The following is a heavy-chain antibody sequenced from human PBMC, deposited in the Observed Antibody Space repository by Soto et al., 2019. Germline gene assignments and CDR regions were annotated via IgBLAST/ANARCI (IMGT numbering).Heavy chain of an antibody. V-gene: IGHV4-39*01. D-gene: IGHD4-17*01. CDR1: GGSISSSSYY. J-gene: IGHJ4*02. Sequence: TVSGGSISSSSYYWGWIRQPPGKGLEWIGSIYYSGSTYYNPSLKSRVTISVDTSKNQFSLKLSSVTAADTAVYYCARHTADYGDLIFDYWGQGTLVTVSS. CDR3: ARHTADYGDLIFDY. CDR2: IYYSGST.